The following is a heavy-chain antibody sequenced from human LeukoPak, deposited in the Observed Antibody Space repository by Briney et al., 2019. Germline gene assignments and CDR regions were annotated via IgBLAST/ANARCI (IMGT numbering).Heavy chain of an antibody. CDR3: ISDTAY. J-gene: IGHJ4*02. V-gene: IGHV1-24*01. D-gene: IGHD5-18*01. CDR2: FDPEDGET. CDR1: GYTLTELS. Sequence: GESLKISCKGSGYTLTELSMHWVRQAPGKGLEWMGGFDPEDGETIYAQKFQGRVTMTEDTSTDTAYMELSSLRSEDTAVYYCISDTAYWGQGTLVTVSS.